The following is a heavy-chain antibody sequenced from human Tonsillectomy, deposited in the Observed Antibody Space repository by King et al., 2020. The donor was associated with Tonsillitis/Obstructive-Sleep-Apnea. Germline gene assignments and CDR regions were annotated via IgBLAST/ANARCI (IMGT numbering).Heavy chain of an antibody. Sequence: VQLVESGGGLVQPGGSLRLSCAASGFTFSSYWMSWVRQAPGKGLEWVANIKQDGSEKYYVDSVKGRFTISRDNAKNSLYLQMNSLRAEDTAVYYCASSRDRHPIDNSSSPEGACYYYFYMYVWGKGTTVTVSS. CDR3: ASSRDRHPIDNSSSPEGACYYYFYMYV. D-gene: IGHD6-6*01. V-gene: IGHV3-7*01. CDR2: IKQDGSEK. CDR1: GFTFSSYW. J-gene: IGHJ6*03.